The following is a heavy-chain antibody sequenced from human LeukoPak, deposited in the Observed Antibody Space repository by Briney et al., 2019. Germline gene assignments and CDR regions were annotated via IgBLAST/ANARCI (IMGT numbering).Heavy chain of an antibody. CDR3: ARGRPYYYGSGSWEDDY. J-gene: IGHJ4*02. Sequence: ASVKVSCKASGYTFTSYDINWVRQATGQGLEWMGWMNPNSGNTGYAQKFQGRVTITRNTSIGTAYMELSSLRSEDRAVYYCARGRPYYYGSGSWEDDYWGQGTLVTVSS. V-gene: IGHV1-8*03. CDR1: GYTFTSYD. CDR2: MNPNSGNT. D-gene: IGHD3-10*01.